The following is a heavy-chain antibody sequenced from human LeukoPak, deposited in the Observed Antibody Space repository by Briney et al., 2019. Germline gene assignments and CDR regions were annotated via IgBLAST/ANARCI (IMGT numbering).Heavy chain of an antibody. J-gene: IGHJ5*02. CDR2: IYHSGST. V-gene: IGHV4-38-2*02. CDR1: GYSISSGYY. CDR3: ARDDTIFGVVIGMFDP. D-gene: IGHD3-3*01. Sequence: PSETLSLTCTVSGYSISSGYYWGWIRQPPGKGLEWIGSIYHSGSTYYNPSLKSRVTISVDTSKNQFSLKLSSVTAADTAVYYCARDDTIFGVVIGMFDPWGQGTLVTVSS.